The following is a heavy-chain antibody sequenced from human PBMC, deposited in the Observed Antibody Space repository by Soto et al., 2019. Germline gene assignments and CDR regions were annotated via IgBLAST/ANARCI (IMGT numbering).Heavy chain of an antibody. V-gene: IGHV1-18*01. Sequence: QVQLVQSGAEVKKPGASVKVSCKASGYSFTSYGIAWVRQAPGQGLEWMGWISAYNGNTNYAQKIQGRVTMPPDTPTTPPCMELRTLRPDATAVYYCAKVWLTGTDWYFDLWGRGTLVTVSS. CDR3: AKVWLTGTDWYFDL. J-gene: IGHJ2*01. CDR2: ISAYNGNT. D-gene: IGHD3-9*01. CDR1: GYSFTSYG.